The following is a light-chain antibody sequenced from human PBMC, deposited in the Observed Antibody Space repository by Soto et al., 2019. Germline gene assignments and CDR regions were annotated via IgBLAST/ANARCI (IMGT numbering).Light chain of an antibody. J-gene: IGKJ4*01. V-gene: IGKV2D-29*01. CDR2: EVS. CDR3: MQRLQFPLT. Sequence: DIVMTQTPLSLSVTPGQPASISCKSSQSLLHSNGKTYLYWYLQKSGQPPHLLIYEVSNRFSGVPDRFSGSRSGTDYTLNISWVEADDVGDYYCMQRLQFPLTFGGGTKVEIK. CDR1: QSLLHSNGKTY.